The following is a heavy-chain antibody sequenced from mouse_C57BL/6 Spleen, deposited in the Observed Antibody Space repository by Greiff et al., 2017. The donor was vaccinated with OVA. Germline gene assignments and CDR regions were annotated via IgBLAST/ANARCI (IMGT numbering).Heavy chain of an antibody. J-gene: IGHJ4*01. CDR1: GFTFSSYA. Sequence: EVKLMESGGGLVKPGGSLKLSCAASGFTFSSYAMSWVRQTPEKRLEWVATISDGGSYTYYPDNVKGRFTISRDNAKNNLYLQMSHLKSEDTAMYYCAREGGYGYAMDYWGQGTSVTVSS. D-gene: IGHD2-2*01. CDR3: AREGGYGYAMDY. CDR2: ISDGGSYT. V-gene: IGHV5-4*01.